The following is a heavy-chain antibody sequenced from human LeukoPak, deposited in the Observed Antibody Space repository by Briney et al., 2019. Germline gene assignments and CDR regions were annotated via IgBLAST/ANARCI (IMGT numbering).Heavy chain of an antibody. V-gene: IGHV4-59*11. D-gene: IGHD3-22*01. Sequence: SETLSLTCRVSSGSMNTHFWRWIRPPPGRGLAWIGHVFYTGSTHYNPSLRSRVAISVDRPNNQFSLKLTSVNAADTAVYYCARIIRWGDSSGYYIHKYYYYGMDVWGQGTTVTVSS. CDR3: ARIIRWGDSSGYYIHKYYYYGMDV. CDR1: SGSMNTHF. CDR2: VFYTGST. J-gene: IGHJ6*02.